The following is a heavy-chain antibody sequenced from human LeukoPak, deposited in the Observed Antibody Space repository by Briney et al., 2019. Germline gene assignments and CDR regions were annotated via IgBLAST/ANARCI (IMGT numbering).Heavy chain of an antibody. J-gene: IGHJ4*02. D-gene: IGHD3-16*02. CDR1: GGSFSGYY. Sequence: SETLSLTCAVYGGSFSGYYWSWIRPPPGKGLEWIGEINHSGSTNYNTSLKSRVTISVATSKNQLSLKLSAVTAADTAVYYCARVYVWGSYRYTTRKYYFDYGGQGTLVTVSS. V-gene: IGHV4-34*01. CDR2: INHSGST. CDR3: ARVYVWGSYRYTTRKYYFDY.